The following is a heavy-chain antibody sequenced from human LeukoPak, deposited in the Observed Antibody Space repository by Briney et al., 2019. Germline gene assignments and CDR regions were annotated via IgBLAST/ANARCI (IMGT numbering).Heavy chain of an antibody. CDR3: AKDPGGGVGAYFDY. Sequence: GGSLRLSCAASGFTFSSYAMSWVRQAPGKGLEWVSAISGSGGSTYYADSVKGRFTISRDNSKNTLYLQMNGLRAEDTAVYYCAKDPGGGVGAYFDYWGQGTLVTVSS. V-gene: IGHV3-23*01. CDR2: ISGSGGST. CDR1: GFTFSSYA. J-gene: IGHJ4*02. D-gene: IGHD1-26*01.